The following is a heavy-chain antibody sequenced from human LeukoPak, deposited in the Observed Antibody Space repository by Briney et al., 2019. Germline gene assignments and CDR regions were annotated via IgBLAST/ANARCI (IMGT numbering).Heavy chain of an antibody. CDR2: IKQDGSEK. D-gene: IGHD5-24*01. Sequence: PGGSLRLSCAASGFTFSSYWMSWVRQAPGKGLEWVANIKQDGSEKYYVDSVKGRFTISRDNAKNSLYLQMNSLRAEDTALYYCARLRRDGYNFIDYWGQGTLVTVSS. CDR1: GFTFSSYW. CDR3: ARLRRDGYNFIDY. J-gene: IGHJ4*02. V-gene: IGHV3-7*03.